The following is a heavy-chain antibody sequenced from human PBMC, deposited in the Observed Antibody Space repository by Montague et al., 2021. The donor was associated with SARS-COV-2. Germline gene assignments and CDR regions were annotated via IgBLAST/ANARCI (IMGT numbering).Heavy chain of an antibody. CDR1: GGSISRYY. V-gene: IGHV4-59*01. CDR3: ARSGDIYNLLTGYHYYFDY. Sequence: SETLSLTCTVSGGSISRYYWNWIRQPPGKGLEWIAHIYYSGSTNYNPSLKSRVTISVDTSKNQFSLKLSSVTAADTAVYYCARSGDIYNLLTGYHYYFDYWGQGTPVTVSS. D-gene: IGHD3-9*01. CDR2: IYYSGST. J-gene: IGHJ4*02.